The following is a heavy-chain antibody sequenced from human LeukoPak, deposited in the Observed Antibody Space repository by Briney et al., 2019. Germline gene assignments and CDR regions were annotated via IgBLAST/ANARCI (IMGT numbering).Heavy chain of an antibody. J-gene: IGHJ6*02. Sequence: GRSLRLSCAASGFTFSSYAMHWVRQAPGKGLEWVAVISYDGSNKYYADSVKGRFTISRDNSKNTLYLQMNSLRAEDTAMYYCARATRTLEGGPPADYYYYGMDVWGQGTTVTVSS. CDR1: GFTFSSYA. CDR3: ARATRTLEGGPPADYYYYGMDV. CDR2: ISYDGSNK. V-gene: IGHV3-30-3*01. D-gene: IGHD2-15*01.